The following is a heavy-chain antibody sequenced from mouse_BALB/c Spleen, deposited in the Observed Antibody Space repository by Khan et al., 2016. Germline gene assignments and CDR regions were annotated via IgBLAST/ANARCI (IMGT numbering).Heavy chain of an antibody. V-gene: IGHV2-9*02. D-gene: IGHD1-3*01. CDR1: GFSLTSYG. CDR3: GRLEDI. J-gene: IGHJ2*01. Sequence: QVQLKESGPGLVAPSQSLSITCTVSGFSLTSYGVHWVRQPPGKGLEWLGVIWAGGSTTYNSALMSRLSISKDNSKSKVFLKRNSLQTDDTAMYYCGRLEDIWGQGTTLTVSS. CDR2: IWAGGST.